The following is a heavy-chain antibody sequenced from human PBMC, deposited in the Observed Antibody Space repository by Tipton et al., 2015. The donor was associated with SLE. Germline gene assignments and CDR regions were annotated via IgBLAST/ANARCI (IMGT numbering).Heavy chain of an antibody. D-gene: IGHD6-13*01. CDR2: INHSGST. CDR3: ARVVKGSSWYWLDP. J-gene: IGHJ5*02. V-gene: IGHV4-34*01. Sequence: TLSLTCAVYGGSFSGYCWTWIRQPPGKGLEWIGEINHSGSTNYNPSLKSRVTISVDTSRNQFSLKLSSVTAADTAVYYCARVVKGSSWYWLDPWGQGTLVTVSS. CDR1: GGSFSGYC.